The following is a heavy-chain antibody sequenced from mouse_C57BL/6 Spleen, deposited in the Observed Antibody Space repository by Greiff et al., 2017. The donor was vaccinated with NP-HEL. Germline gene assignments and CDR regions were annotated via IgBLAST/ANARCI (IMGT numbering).Heavy chain of an antibody. CDR3: ARIQNYYGSSYEGYAMDY. D-gene: IGHD1-1*01. CDR2: ITPSSGYT. V-gene: IGHV1-7*01. CDR1: GYTFTSYW. Sequence: QVQLKQSGAELAKPGASVKLSCKASGYTFTSYWMHWVKQRPGQGLEWIGYITPSSGYTKYNQKFKDKATLTADKSSSPAYRQLSSLTYEDSAVYYCARIQNYYGSSYEGYAMDYWGQGTSVTVTS. J-gene: IGHJ4*01.